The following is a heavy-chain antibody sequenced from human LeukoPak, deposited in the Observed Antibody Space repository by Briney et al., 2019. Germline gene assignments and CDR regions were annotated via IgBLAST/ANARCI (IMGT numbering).Heavy chain of an antibody. J-gene: IGHJ4*02. D-gene: IGHD6-13*01. CDR1: GFTFSASP. Sequence: GGSLRLSCTASGFTFSASPMHWVRQASGKGLEWVGRITSTYATAYAASVKGRFTISRDDSKSTTYLQMNSLRAEDTAVYYCARDRGSSWYVGPGYWGQGTLVTVSS. CDR2: ITSTYAT. CDR3: ARDRGSSWYVGPGY. V-gene: IGHV3-73*01.